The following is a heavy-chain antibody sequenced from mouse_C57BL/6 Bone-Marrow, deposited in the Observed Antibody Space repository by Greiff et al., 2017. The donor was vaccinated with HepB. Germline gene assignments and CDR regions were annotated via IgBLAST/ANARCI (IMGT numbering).Heavy chain of an antibody. CDR1: GFNIKDDY. CDR2: IDPENGDT. Sequence: EVQLQQSGAELVRPGASVKLSCTASGFNIKDDYMHWVKQRPEQGLEWIGWIDPENGDTEYASKFQGKATITADTSSNTAYLQLSSLTSEDTAVYYCTTGYDSSYYYAMDYWGQGTSVTVSS. D-gene: IGHD2-4*01. V-gene: IGHV14-4*01. CDR3: TTGYDSSYYYAMDY. J-gene: IGHJ4*01.